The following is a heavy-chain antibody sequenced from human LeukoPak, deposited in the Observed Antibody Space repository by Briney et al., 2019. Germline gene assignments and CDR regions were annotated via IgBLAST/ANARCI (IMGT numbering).Heavy chain of an antibody. CDR1: GGSGGSISSSNY. V-gene: IGHV4-4*02. Sequence: SETLSLTCAVSGGSGGSISSSNYWSWVRQPPGKGLEWIGEIYHSGSTNYNPSLKSRVTISVDTSKNQFSLKLSSVTAADTAVYYCARVNTQYSSSSTVNYYYYYMDVWGKGTTVTVSS. CDR2: IYHSGST. J-gene: IGHJ6*03. CDR3: ARVNTQYSSSSTVNYYYYYMDV. D-gene: IGHD6-6*01.